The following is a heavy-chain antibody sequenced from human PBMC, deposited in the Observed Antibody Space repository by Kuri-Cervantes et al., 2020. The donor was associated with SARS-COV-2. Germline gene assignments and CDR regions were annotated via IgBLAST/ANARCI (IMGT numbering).Heavy chain of an antibody. CDR1: GGSFSGNC. J-gene: IGHJ6*03. CDR2: INHSGST. CDR3: ASHRSYYYGSGSYYNWVGYYYSMDV. D-gene: IGHD3-10*01. Sequence: SETLSLTCAVYGGSFSGNCYSWGRHHPGKGLGWNGEINHSGSTNYNPSLKSRVTITVDTSKYQFSLKLSSVTAAATAVYSCASHRSYYYGSGSYYNWVGYYYSMDVWGKGTTVTVSS. V-gene: IGHV4-34*01.